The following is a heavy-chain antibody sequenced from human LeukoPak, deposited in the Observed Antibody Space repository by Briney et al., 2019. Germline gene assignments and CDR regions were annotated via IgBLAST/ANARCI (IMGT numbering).Heavy chain of an antibody. V-gene: IGHV7-4-1*02. J-gene: IGHJ4*02. Sequence: ASVKVSCKASGYTFINYGIGWVRQAPGQGLEWMGWINTNTGNPTYAQGFTGRYVFSLDTSVSTAYLQISGLKADDTAVYYCGRDPKLGIRGYTYGYIDYWGQGTLVTVSS. D-gene: IGHD5-18*01. CDR1: GYTFINYG. CDR2: INTNTGNP. CDR3: GRDPKLGIRGYTYGYIDY.